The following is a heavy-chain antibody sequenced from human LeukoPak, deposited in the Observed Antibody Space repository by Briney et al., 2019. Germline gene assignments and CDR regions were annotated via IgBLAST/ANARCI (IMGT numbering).Heavy chain of an antibody. D-gene: IGHD3-10*01. Sequence: ESGGSLRLSCAASGFTFSDFCMSWVRQAPGKGLEWVSTISDGGSITYYADSVKGRFTISRDNSKNTLFLQMNSLRVEDTALYYCAKSRGSGSNMARGVNFDYWGQGTLVTVSS. CDR1: GFTFSDFC. CDR3: AKSRGSGSNMARGVNFDY. CDR2: ISDGGSIT. J-gene: IGHJ4*02. V-gene: IGHV3-23*01.